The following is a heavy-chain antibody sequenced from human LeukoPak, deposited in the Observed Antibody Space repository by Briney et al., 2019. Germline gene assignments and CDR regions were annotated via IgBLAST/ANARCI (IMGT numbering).Heavy chain of an antibody. V-gene: IGHV4-30-4*08. J-gene: IGHJ6*02. CDR2: IYYSGST. CDR3: ARITMVRGVMRYGMDV. CDR1: GGSISDYY. D-gene: IGHD3-10*01. Sequence: SETLSLTCTVSGGSISDYYWSWIRQPPGKGLEWIGYIYYSGSTYYNPSLKSRVTISVDTSKNQFSLKLSSVTAADTAVYHCARITMVRGVMRYGMDVWGQGTTVTVSS.